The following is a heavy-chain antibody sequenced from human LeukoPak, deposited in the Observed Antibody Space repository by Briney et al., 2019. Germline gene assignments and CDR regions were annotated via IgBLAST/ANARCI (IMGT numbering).Heavy chain of an antibody. D-gene: IGHD6-19*01. CDR3: ARQTSSGLYPH. J-gene: IGHJ3*01. Sequence: PGGSLRLSCAASGFTFSDFDLNWVRQAPGKGLEWVSYISSSSRTIYYADSVKGRFTISRDNAKNSLYLQMNSLRAEDTAVYYCARQTSSGLYPHWGQGTMVTVSS. CDR2: ISSSSRTI. V-gene: IGHV3-48*01. CDR1: GFTFSDFD.